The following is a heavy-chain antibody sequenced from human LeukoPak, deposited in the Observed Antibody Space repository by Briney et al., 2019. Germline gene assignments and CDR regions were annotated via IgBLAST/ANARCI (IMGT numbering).Heavy chain of an antibody. CDR1: GGSISSYY. V-gene: IGHV4-59*01. CDR2: IYYSGST. J-gene: IGHJ4*02. Sequence: SETLSLTCTVSGGSISSYYWSWIRQPPGKGLEWIGYIYYSGSTNYNPSLKSRVTISVDTSKNQFSLKLSSVTAADTAVYYCARAGWNDWGGYYFDYWGQGTLVTVSS. CDR3: ARAGWNDWGGYYFDY. D-gene: IGHD1-1*01.